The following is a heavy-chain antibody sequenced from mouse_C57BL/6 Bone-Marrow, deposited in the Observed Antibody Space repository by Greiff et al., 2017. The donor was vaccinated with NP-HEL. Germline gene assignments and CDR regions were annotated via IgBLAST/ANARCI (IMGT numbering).Heavy chain of an antibody. V-gene: IGHV1-74*01. CDR3: AIERIIVLQRDYYAMDY. Sequence: QVQLKQPGAELVKPGASVKVSCKASGYTFTSYWMHWVKQRPGQGLEWIGRIHPSDSDTNYNQKFKGKATLTVDKSSSTAYMQLSSLTSEDSAVYYCAIERIIVLQRDYYAMDYWGQGTSVTVSS. D-gene: IGHD2-5*01. CDR1: GYTFTSYW. J-gene: IGHJ4*01. CDR2: IHPSDSDT.